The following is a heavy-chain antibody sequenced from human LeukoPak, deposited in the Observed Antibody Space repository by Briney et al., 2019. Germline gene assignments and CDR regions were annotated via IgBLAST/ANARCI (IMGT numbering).Heavy chain of an antibody. D-gene: IGHD3-9*01. J-gene: IGHJ4*02. CDR3: ARMVYDILTGYYWYYFDY. CDR2: IYHSGST. CDR1: GGSISSSNW. Sequence: SETLSLTGAVSGGSISSSNWWSWVRQPPGKGLEWIGEIYHSGSTNYNPSLKSRVTISVDTSKNQFSLKLSSVTAADTAVYYCARMVYDILTGYYWYYFDYWGQGTLVTVSS. V-gene: IGHV4-4*02.